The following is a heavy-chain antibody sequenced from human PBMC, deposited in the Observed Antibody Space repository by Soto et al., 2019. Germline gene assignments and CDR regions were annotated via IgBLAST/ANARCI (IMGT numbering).Heavy chain of an antibody. V-gene: IGHV3-23*01. CDR3: AKGPFMITFGGVIVHDAFDI. Sequence: GGSLRLSCAASGFTFSSYAMSWVRQAPGKGLEWVSAISGSGGSTYYADSVKGRFTISRDNSKNTLYLQMNSLRAEDTAVYYCAKGPFMITFGGVIVHDAFDIWGQGTMVTVSS. CDR2: ISGSGGST. D-gene: IGHD3-16*02. J-gene: IGHJ3*02. CDR1: GFTFSSYA.